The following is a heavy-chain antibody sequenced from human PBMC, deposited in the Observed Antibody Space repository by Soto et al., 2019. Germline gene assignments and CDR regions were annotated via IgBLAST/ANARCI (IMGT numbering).Heavy chain of an antibody. D-gene: IGHD3-10*01. J-gene: IGHJ4*01. V-gene: IGHV3-11*01. CDR1: GFTFSDYY. Sequence: GGSLRLSCATSGFTFSDYYMTWIRQAPGKGLEWVSYISHSGTTIPSAASVKGRCTVSSDNDQNSLYLQKNSLTAEDTAVYYCAADPYYYASYYWGQGTLVTVSS. CDR3: AADPYYYASYY. CDR2: ISHSGTTI.